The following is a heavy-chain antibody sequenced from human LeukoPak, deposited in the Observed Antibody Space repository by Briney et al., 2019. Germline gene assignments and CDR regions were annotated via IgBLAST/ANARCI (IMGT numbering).Heavy chain of an antibody. CDR1: GGSISSYY. J-gene: IGHJ4*02. V-gene: IGHV4-4*07. Sequence: PSETLSLTCSVSGGSISSYYWSWIRQPAGKGLEWIGRIYTSGSTNYNPSLKSRVTMSVDTSKNQFSLKLSSVTAADTAVYYCARGRSITSYYDFWSGYYTGYYFDYWGQGTLVTVSS. CDR3: ARGRSITSYYDFWSGYYTGYYFDY. D-gene: IGHD3-3*01. CDR2: IYTSGST.